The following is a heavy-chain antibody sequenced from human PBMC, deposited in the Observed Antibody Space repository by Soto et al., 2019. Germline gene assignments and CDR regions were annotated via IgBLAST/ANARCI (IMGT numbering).Heavy chain of an antibody. J-gene: IGHJ6*02. Sequence: ASVKVSCKASGYTFSGYYMHWVRQAPGQGLEWMGWINPNSGDTNYAQKFQGWVTMTRDTSISTAYMELSRLTSDDTAVYYCARDHLPDYYYYGMEVWGQGTTVIVSS. CDR1: GYTFSGYY. CDR2: INPNSGDT. CDR3: ARDHLPDYYYYGMEV. V-gene: IGHV1-2*04. D-gene: IGHD2-2*01.